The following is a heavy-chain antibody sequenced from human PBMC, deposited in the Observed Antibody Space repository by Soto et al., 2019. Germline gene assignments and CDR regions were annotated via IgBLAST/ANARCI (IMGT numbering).Heavy chain of an antibody. CDR3: AKERATTTAFDY. D-gene: IGHD4-17*01. Sequence: GGSLRLSCAASGFTFSRDGMSWVRQAPGKGLEWVSLVTDNGRSTYYADSVKGRFTISRDNTKNTLFLQMNSLRAEDTAVYYCAKERATTTAFDYWGQGALVTVSS. CDR2: VTDNGRST. J-gene: IGHJ4*02. CDR1: GFTFSRDG. V-gene: IGHV3-23*01.